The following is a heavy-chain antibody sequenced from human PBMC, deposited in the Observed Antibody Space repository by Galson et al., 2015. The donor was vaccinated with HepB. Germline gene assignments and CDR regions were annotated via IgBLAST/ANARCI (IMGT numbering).Heavy chain of an antibody. CDR2: IKQDGGET. D-gene: IGHD3-3*01. V-gene: IGHV3-7*04. Sequence: SLRLSCAASGFSFSTYWMTWVRQAPGKGLEWVANIKQDGGETYYLDSAKGRFTISRDNAKNSLYLQMNSLRAEDTAVYYCARATDLRAFDIWGQGTMVAVSS. CDR3: ARATDLRAFDI. J-gene: IGHJ3*02. CDR1: GFSFSTYW.